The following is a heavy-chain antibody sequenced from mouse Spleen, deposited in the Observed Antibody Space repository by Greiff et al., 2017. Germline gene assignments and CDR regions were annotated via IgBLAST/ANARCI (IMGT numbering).Heavy chain of an antibody. CDR2: IWGGGST. CDR3: ARDTEDYAMDY. V-gene: IGHV2-6*01. Sequence: QVHVKQSGPGLVAPSQSLSITCTVSGFSLTSYGVDWVRQSPGKGLEWLGVIWGGGSTNYNSALKSRLSISKDNSKSQVFLKMNSLQTDDTAMYYCARDTEDYAMDYWGQGTSVTVSS. D-gene: IGHD1-1*01. J-gene: IGHJ4*01. CDR1: GFSLTSYG.